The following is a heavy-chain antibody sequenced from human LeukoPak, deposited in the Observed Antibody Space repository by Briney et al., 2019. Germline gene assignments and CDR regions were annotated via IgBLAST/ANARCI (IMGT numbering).Heavy chain of an antibody. CDR3: APQTMILVL. CDR1: GFTFSTHW. J-gene: IGHJ4*02. D-gene: IGHD3-22*01. V-gene: IGHV3-7*01. CDR2: IREDGSTT. Sequence: GGSLRLSCVASGFTFSTHWVSWVRQAPGKGLEWVANIREDGSTTDYVDSVKGRFTISRDNAKNSVFLQMNSLRAEDTAVYYCAPQTMILVLGGQGTLVTVSS.